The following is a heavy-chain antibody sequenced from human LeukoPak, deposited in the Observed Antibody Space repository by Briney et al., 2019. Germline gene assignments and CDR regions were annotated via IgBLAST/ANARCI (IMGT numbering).Heavy chain of an antibody. Sequence: GGSLRLSCAASGFTFSSYAMSWVRQAPGKGLEWVSAISGSGGSTYYADSVKGRFTISRDNSKNTLYLQMNSLRAEDTAVYYCAKDRRITMVRGVTAIDYWGQGTLVTVSS. V-gene: IGHV3-23*01. D-gene: IGHD3-10*01. CDR2: ISGSGGST. CDR3: AKDRRITMVRGVTAIDY. CDR1: GFTFSSYA. J-gene: IGHJ4*02.